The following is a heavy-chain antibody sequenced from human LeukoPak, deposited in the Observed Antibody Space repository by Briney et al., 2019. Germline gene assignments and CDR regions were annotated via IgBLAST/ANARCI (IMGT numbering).Heavy chain of an antibody. V-gene: IGHV4-39*01. J-gene: IGHJ1*01. CDR1: GDYISSSSYY. Sequence: PSETLSLTCAVSGDYISSSSYYWGCIRQSPGTGLEWIGDIYHSGRTYYYPSLKSRVAISIDTSKNQFSLRLRSMTAADTAVFYCARRRYYDSTGYFEWGRGTLVTVSS. CDR2: IYHSGRT. D-gene: IGHD3-22*01. CDR3: ARRRYYDSTGYFE.